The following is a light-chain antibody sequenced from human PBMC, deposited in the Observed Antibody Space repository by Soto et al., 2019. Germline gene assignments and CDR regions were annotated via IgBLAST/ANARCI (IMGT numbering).Light chain of an antibody. Sequence: EIVMTQSPATLSVSPGERATPFCRASQSISSSLAWYQQKPGQAPRLLIYGAFTRATGIPARFSGSGSGTEFTLTISSLQSEDFAVYYCQQFNNRPPTFGQGTKVDIK. J-gene: IGKJ1*01. V-gene: IGKV3-15*01. CDR3: QQFNNRPPT. CDR2: GAF. CDR1: QSISSS.